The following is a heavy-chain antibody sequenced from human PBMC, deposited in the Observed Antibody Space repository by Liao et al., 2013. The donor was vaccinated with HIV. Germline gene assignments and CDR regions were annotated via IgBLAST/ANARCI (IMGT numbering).Heavy chain of an antibody. V-gene: IGHV4-61*02. D-gene: IGHD2-2*01. CDR3: ARAYAEAGLLDY. J-gene: IGHJ4*02. Sequence: QVQLQESGPGLVKPSQTLSLTCTVSGGSISSGSYYWSWIRQPAGKGLEWIGRIYTSGSTNYNPSLKSRVTISVDTSKNQFSLKLSSVTAADTAVYYCARAYAEAGLLDYWGQGTLVTVSS. CDR1: GGSISSGSYY. CDR2: IYTSGST.